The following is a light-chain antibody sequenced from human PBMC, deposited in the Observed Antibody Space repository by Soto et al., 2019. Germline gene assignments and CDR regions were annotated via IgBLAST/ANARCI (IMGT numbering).Light chain of an antibody. CDR2: DVN. V-gene: IGLV2-14*01. CDR1: SSDIGAYNY. CDR3: SSYAISSAYV. Sequence: QSVLTQPASVSGSPGQSITISCTGTSSDIGAYNYVSWYQQHPGKAPKLLIYDVNYRPSGVSNRLSGSKSGNTASLTISGLQAEDEADYYCSSYAISSAYVFGTGTKLTV. J-gene: IGLJ1*01.